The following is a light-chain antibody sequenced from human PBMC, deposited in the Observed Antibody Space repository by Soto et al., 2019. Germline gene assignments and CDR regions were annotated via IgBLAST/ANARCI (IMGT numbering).Light chain of an antibody. V-gene: IGLV3-1*01. J-gene: IGLJ2*01. CDR1: KLGDKY. Sequence: SYELTQPPSVSVSPGQTASITCSGDKLGDKYACWYQQKPGQSPVLVIFQDTKRPSVIPDRFSGSTSGNTATLTISGTQALDEADYYCPTWDSSTVVFGGGTKLTV. CDR3: PTWDSSTVV. CDR2: QDT.